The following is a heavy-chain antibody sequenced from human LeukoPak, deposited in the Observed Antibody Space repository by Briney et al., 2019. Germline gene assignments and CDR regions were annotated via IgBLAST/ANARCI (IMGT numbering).Heavy chain of an antibody. Sequence: GGSLRLTCGASGFRFSTYWMSWVRQAPGKGLEWVANIKEDGSEKYYVDSVKGRFTISRDNAKNSLYLQMNSLRAEDTAVYYCARSRSNAFGIWGQGTMVTVSS. CDR3: ARSRSNAFGI. CDR1: GFRFSTYW. J-gene: IGHJ3*02. V-gene: IGHV3-7*04. CDR2: IKEDGSEK.